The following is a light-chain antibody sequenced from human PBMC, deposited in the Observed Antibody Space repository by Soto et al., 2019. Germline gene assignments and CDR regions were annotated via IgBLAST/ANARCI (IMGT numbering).Light chain of an antibody. CDR1: QSISSW. CDR3: QQYNSYPWT. V-gene: IGKV1-5*03. J-gene: IGKJ1*01. CDR2: KAS. Sequence: DIQMTQSPSTLSASVGDRVTITCGASQSISSWLAWYQQKPGKAPKILIYKASTLESGVPSNFRGSGSGTESTLTISSLQPEDFATYYCQQYNSYPWTFGQGTKVDIK.